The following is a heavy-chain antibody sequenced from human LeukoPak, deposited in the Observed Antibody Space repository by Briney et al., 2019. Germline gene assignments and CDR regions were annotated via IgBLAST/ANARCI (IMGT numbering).Heavy chain of an antibody. D-gene: IGHD3-22*01. CDR3: ARDYYDSSGYYIL. CDR1: GDSISSSSYY. CDR2: IFCSGST. J-gene: IGHJ4*02. V-gene: IGHV4-39*07. Sequence: SETLSLTCTVSGDSISSSSYYWGWIRQPPGKGLEWIGSIFCSGSTNYNPSLKSRVTISVDKSKNQFSLKLSSVTAADTAVYYCARDYYDSSGYYILWGQGTLVTVSS.